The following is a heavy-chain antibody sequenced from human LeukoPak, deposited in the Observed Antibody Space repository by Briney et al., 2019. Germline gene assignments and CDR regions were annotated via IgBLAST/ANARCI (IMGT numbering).Heavy chain of an antibody. CDR2: INPNSGGT. CDR1: GYTFTGYY. J-gene: IGHJ5*02. Sequence: ASVKVSCKASGYTFTGYYMRWVRQAPGQGLEWMGWINPNSGGTNYAQKFQGRVTMTRDTSISTAYMELSRLRSDDTAVYYCARDRFRYCSSTSCYRRWFDPWGQGTLVTVSS. CDR3: ARDRFRYCSSTSCYRRWFDP. V-gene: IGHV1-2*02. D-gene: IGHD2-2*01.